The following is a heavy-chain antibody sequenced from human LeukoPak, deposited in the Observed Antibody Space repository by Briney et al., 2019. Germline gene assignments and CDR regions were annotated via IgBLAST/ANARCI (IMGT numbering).Heavy chain of an antibody. Sequence: ASVKVSCKASGYTFTSYYMHRVRQAPGQGLEWMGIINPSGGSTSYAQKFQGRVTMTRDMSTSTVYKELSSLRSEDTAVYYCARGGIVVVPAAKGDLDPWGQGTLVTVSS. CDR2: INPSGGST. CDR1: GYTFTSYY. CDR3: ARGGIVVVPAAKGDLDP. V-gene: IGHV1-46*01. D-gene: IGHD2-2*01. J-gene: IGHJ5*02.